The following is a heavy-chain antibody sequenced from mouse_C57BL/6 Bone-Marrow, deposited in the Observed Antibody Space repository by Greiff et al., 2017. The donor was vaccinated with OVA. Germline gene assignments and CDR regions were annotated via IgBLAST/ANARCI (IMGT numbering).Heavy chain of an antibody. V-gene: IGHV1-59*01. CDR2: IDPSDSYT. CDR1: GYTFTSYW. Sequence: QVQLQQPGAELVRPGTSVKLSCKASGYTFTSYWMHWVKQRPGQGLEWIGVIDPSDSYTNYNQKFKGKATLTVDTSSSTAYMQLSSLTSEDSAVYYCARVGFAYGGQGTLVTVSA. CDR3: ARVGFAY. J-gene: IGHJ3*01.